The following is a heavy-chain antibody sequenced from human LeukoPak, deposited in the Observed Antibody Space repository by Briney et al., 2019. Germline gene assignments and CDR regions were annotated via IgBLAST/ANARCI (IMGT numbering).Heavy chain of an antibody. CDR2: ISGSGGST. V-gene: IGHV3-23*01. D-gene: IGHD3-9*01. CDR3: AKDLLYYDILTGYLDY. CDR1: GFNVISRY. Sequence: PGGSLRLSCAVSGFNVISRYMSWVRQNPGKGLEWVSIISGSGGSTYYADSVKGRFTISRDNPKNMVYLQMNSLRAEDTAVYYCAKDLLYYDILTGYLDYWGQGTLVTVSS. J-gene: IGHJ4*02.